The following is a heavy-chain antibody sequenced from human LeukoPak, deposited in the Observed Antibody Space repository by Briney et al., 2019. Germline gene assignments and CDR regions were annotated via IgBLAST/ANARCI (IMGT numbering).Heavy chain of an antibody. D-gene: IGHD6-19*01. CDR2: INSEGSST. J-gene: IGHJ4*02. V-gene: IGHV3-74*01. CDR1: GFTSSSSW. Sequence: GGSLRLSCVASGFTSSSSWMHWVRQAPGKGLVWVSRINSEGSSTSYADSVKGRFTISRDNAKHTLYLQMNSLRAEDTAVYYCAKASSGWSPFDYWGQGTLVTVSP. CDR3: AKASSGWSPFDY.